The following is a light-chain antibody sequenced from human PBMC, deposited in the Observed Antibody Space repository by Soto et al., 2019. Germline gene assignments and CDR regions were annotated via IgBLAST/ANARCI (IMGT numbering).Light chain of an antibody. V-gene: IGKV1-33*01. J-gene: IGKJ4*01. CDR3: QQYDDLPLT. CDR2: DAS. CDR1: QDIKIY. Sequence: DLPMTQSPSSLSASVGDRVTITCQASQDIKIYLNWYQQKPGKAPNLLIYDASNLQTGVPSRFSGSGSGTYFTFTISSLQPEDVATYYCQQYDDLPLTFGGGTKVEIK.